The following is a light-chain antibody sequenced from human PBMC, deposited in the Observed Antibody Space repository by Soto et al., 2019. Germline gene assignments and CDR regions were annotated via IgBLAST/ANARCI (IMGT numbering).Light chain of an antibody. CDR2: GAS. CDR3: QQYNSSPWT. V-gene: IGKV3-15*01. J-gene: IGKJ1*01. CDR1: QSVSSN. Sequence: EIVMTQSPATLSLSPGERATLSCRASQSVSSNLAGYQQKPGQAPSLLLYGASTRATGIPARFSGSGSGTDFTLTISSLESEDFALYYCQQYNSSPWTFGQGTKVEVK.